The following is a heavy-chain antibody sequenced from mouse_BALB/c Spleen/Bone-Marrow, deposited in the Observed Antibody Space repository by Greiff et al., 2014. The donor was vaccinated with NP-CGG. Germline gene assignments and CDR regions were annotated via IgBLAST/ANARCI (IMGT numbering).Heavy chain of an antibody. J-gene: IGHJ4*01. CDR1: GFTFSDYG. Sequence: DVHLVESGGGLVQPGGSRKLSCAASGFTFSDYGMAWVRQAPGKGPEWVAFISNLAYSIYYADTVTGRFTISRENAKNTLYLEVSSLRSEDTAMYYCAREGGAMDYWGQGTSVTVSS. V-gene: IGHV5-15*02. CDR3: AREGGAMDY. CDR2: ISNLAYSI.